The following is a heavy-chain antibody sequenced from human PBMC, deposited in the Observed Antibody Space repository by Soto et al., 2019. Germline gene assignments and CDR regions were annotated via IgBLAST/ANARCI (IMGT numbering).Heavy chain of an antibody. D-gene: IGHD1-1*01. CDR2: IKSKTSGGST. CDR3: LADPAGGTSGCEGRDS. CDR1: GFTFSKAW. V-gene: IGHV3-15*01. J-gene: IGHJ4*02. Sequence: GGSLRLSCAVSGFTFSKAWMSWVRQAPGKGLEWVSRIKSKTSGGSTDYAAPVKGRFTMSRDDSKNTLNLQMNSLKTEDTAVYYGLADPAGGTSGCEGRDSWGQGTLVTASS.